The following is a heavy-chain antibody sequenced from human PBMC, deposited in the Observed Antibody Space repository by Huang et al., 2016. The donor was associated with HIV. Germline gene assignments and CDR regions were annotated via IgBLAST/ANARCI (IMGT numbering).Heavy chain of an antibody. D-gene: IGHD2-21*02. CDR3: ARDGGNSEYYFDY. CDR2: IYRTGGT. V-gene: IGHV4-30-2*01. J-gene: IGHJ4*02. CDR1: GGSISSGCPS. Sequence: QLQLQESGSGLVKPSQTLSLTCAVSGGSISSGCPSWSWIRQPPGRGLEWIGYIYRTGGTYYTPSLQSRVTMSVDRSKNQFSLRLSSVTAADTAIYYCARDGGNSEYYFDYWGQGTLVTISS.